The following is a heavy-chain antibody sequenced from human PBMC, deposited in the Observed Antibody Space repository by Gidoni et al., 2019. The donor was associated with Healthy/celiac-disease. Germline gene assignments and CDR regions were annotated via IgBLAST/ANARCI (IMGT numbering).Heavy chain of an antibody. V-gene: IGHV1-18*01. Sequence: QVQLVQSGAEVTKPGASVKVSCKASGSTFTSYGISWVRQAPGQGLEWMGWISAYKGNTNYAQKLQGRVTMTTDTSTSTAYMELRSLRSDDTAVYYCARDVDYYDSSGYYYFDYWGQGTLVTVSS. CDR1: GSTFTSYG. CDR2: ISAYKGNT. J-gene: IGHJ4*02. CDR3: ARDVDYYDSSGYYYFDY. D-gene: IGHD3-22*01.